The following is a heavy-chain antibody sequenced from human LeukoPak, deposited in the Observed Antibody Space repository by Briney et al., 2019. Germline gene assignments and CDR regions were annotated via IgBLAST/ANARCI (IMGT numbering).Heavy chain of an antibody. V-gene: IGHV3-48*03. Sequence: GGSLRLSCVASGFTFSSYEMNWVRQAPGKGLEWLSYITTSDSTTHYADSVKGRFTISRDDAQNSLYLQMNSLRAEDTAVYYCARHLSGVTGYTYGRGIDYWGQGTLVTVST. CDR2: ITTSDSTT. CDR1: GFTFSSYE. D-gene: IGHD5-18*01. J-gene: IGHJ4*02. CDR3: ARHLSGVTGYTYGRGIDY.